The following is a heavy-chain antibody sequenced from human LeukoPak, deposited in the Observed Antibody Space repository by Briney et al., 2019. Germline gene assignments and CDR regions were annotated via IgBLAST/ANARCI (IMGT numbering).Heavy chain of an antibody. J-gene: IGHJ4*02. D-gene: IGHD6-19*01. CDR2: ISGGSASA. CDR3: ARALYNRGWYPDYFDS. Sequence: PGGSLRLSCAGSGFTFANYAMACVRQAPGKGLEGVSSISGGSASAFYEDSVEGRFTISRDNSKNTLYLQMNSLRAEDTAIYYCARALYNRGWYPDYFDSWGQGTLVTVSA. CDR1: GFTFANYA. V-gene: IGHV3-23*01.